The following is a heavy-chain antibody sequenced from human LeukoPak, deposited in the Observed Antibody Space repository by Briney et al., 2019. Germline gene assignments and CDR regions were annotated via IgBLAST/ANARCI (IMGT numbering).Heavy chain of an antibody. V-gene: IGHV3-21*01. CDR3: ASNDYRDEGIDS. CDR1: GFAFSRYS. CDR2: ISYSGPHM. Sequence: GASLRLSCAASGFAFSRYSMNWVRQAPGKGLEWVSSISYSGPHMFYADSVRGRFTISRDNAENSLFLQMNSLRAEDTAVYFCASNDYRDEGIDSWGQGTLVTVSS. D-gene: IGHD4-17*01. J-gene: IGHJ4*02.